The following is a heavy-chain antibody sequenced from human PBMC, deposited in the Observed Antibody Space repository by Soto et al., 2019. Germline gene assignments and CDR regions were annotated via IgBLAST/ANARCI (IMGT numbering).Heavy chain of an antibody. Sequence: GASVKVSCKASGYTFTSYYMHWVRQAPGQGLEWMGIINPSGGSTSYAQKFQGRVTMTRDTSTSTVYMELSSLRSEDTAVYYCARDGPYYYDSSGYMRGYYYGMAVWGQGTTVTV. V-gene: IGHV1-46*01. CDR1: GYTFTSYY. D-gene: IGHD3-22*01. J-gene: IGHJ6*02. CDR2: INPSGGST. CDR3: ARDGPYYYDSSGYMRGYYYGMAV.